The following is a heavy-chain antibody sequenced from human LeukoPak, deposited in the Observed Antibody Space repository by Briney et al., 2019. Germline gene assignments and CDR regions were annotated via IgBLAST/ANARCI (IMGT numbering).Heavy chain of an antibody. CDR1: GFPFTGYS. V-gene: IGHV3-23*01. CDR3: VKDRPCDTCMLIDV. J-gene: IGHJ6*02. D-gene: IGHD2-21*02. CDR2: LRRSGEYT. Sequence: GGSLRLSCAASGFPFTGYSMSWVRHAPGKGLEWVAGLRRSGEYTYYADSVKGRFTIHRDNSKETVSLQMTSLRAEDSAIYYCVKDRPCDTCMLIDVWGQGTTVSVFS.